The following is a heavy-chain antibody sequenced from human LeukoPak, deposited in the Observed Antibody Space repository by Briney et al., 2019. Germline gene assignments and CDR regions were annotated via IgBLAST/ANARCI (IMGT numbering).Heavy chain of an antibody. Sequence: SETLSLTCAASGGSISSYYWSWIRQPPGKGLEWVWRIYTSGSTKYNTSLKSRLTMSVDTSKNQFSLKLSYVTAADTAVYYCASGAGGWLQFDYWGQGTLVTVSS. V-gene: IGHV4-59*10. CDR3: ASGAGGWLQFDY. D-gene: IGHD5-24*01. J-gene: IGHJ4*02. CDR2: IYTSGST. CDR1: GGSISSYY.